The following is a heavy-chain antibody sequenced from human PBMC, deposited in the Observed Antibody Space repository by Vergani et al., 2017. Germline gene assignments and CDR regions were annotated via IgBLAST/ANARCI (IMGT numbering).Heavy chain of an antibody. D-gene: IGHD2-2*01. CDR3: ARVGTSSNRDYCDY. CDR2: INPNSGGT. CDR1: GYTFTDYF. V-gene: IGHV1-2*02. J-gene: IGHJ4*02. Sequence: QVQLVQSGAEVKKPGASVKVSCKASGYTFTDYFMHWVRQAPGQGLEWMGWINPNSGGTNYAQKFQGRVTMTRDTSIRPAYMELGNLRSDDTAVYYCARVGTSSNRDYCDYWGQGTLVTVSS.